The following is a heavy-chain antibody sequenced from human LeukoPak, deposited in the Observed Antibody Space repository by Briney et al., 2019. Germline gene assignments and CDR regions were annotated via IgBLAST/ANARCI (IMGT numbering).Heavy chain of an antibody. Sequence: SQTLSLTCTVSGGSIGRGGYFWGWIRQHPEKGLEWIGYIDDSGSTHYNPALKSRLTISVDVSRNQFSLKLSSVLAADTAVYYCARSLIVVPLGAGGWFGPWGRGTLVTVSS. J-gene: IGHJ5*02. D-gene: IGHD2-15*01. CDR2: IDDSGST. CDR3: ARSLIVVPLGAGGWFGP. V-gene: IGHV4-31*03. CDR1: GGSIGRGGYF.